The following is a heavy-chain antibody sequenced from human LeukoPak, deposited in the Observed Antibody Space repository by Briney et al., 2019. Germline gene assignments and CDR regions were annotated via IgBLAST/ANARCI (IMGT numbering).Heavy chain of an antibody. D-gene: IGHD2-8*01. Sequence: GGSLRLSCTASGFTFGDYAISWVRQAPGKGLEWVGFIRSKAYGGTTEYAASVKGRFTISRDDSKSIAYLQMNSLKTEDTAVYYCTRARSVYSSHWFDPWGQGTLVTVSS. V-gene: IGHV3-49*04. CDR2: IRSKAYGGTT. CDR1: GFTFGDYA. J-gene: IGHJ5*02. CDR3: TRARSVYSSHWFDP.